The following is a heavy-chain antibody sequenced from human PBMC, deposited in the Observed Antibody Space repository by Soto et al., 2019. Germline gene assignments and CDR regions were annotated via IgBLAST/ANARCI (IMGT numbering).Heavy chain of an antibody. CDR1: GFTFNFYG. CDR3: AKVQIQPRFSGGYDQGAFDF. D-gene: IGHD5-12*01. CDR2: VSYDGSNK. V-gene: IGHV3-30*18. Sequence: QVQLVESGGGVVQPGRSLRLSCAASGFTFNFYGMHWVRQAPGKGLEWVAFVSYDGSNKYFADSVKGRFTTSRDNSKNTLYLQMNSLRAEDTAVYYCAKVQIQPRFSGGYDQGAFDFWGQGTTVTVSS. J-gene: IGHJ3*01.